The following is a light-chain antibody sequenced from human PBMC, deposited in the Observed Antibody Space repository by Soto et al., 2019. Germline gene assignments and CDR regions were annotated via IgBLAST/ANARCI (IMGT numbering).Light chain of an antibody. V-gene: IGLV2-14*01. J-gene: IGLJ2*01. CDR2: EVS. Sequence: QSALTQPASVSGSPGQSITISCTGTSSDVGGYNYVSWYQQHPGKAPKGIIYEVSNQPSGVSNRFSGSKSGNTASLTISGLQAEDEADYYCSSYTRSSTLVVFGGGTKVTVL. CDR1: SSDVGGYNY. CDR3: SSYTRSSTLVV.